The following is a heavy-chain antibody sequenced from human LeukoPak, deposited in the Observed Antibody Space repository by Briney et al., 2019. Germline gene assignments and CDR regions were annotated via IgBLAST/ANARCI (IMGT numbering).Heavy chain of an antibody. CDR2: ITGTGGST. CDR3: AKDHGTAVAGFYY. V-gene: IGHV3-23*01. CDR1: GFNLSTYG. D-gene: IGHD6-19*01. J-gene: IGHJ4*02. Sequence: TGGSLRLSCAASGFNLSTYGVSWVRQPPGKGLEWVSGITGTGGSTYYADSVKGRFTVSRDTSKNTLYLQMNSLRAEDTAIYYCAKDHGTAVAGFYYWGQGTLVTVSS.